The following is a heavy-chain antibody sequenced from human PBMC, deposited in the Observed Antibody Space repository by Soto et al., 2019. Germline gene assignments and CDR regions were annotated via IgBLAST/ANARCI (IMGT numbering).Heavy chain of an antibody. CDR1: GGSVRTSGFY. CDR2: IFYTGST. D-gene: IGHD3-3*01. Sequence: SETLALTCTASGGSVRTSGFYWGWIRKPPGKGLEWIGTIFYTGSTYYNPSLNSRVTISVDTSKNQFSLNLTSVTAADTAVYYFSRTFLRRDPVVNWFDPWGQATLVTVSS. V-gene: IGHV4-39*01. CDR3: SRTFLRRDPVVNWFDP. J-gene: IGHJ5*02.